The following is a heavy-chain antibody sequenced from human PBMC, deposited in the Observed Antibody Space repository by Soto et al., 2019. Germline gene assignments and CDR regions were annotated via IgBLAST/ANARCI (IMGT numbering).Heavy chain of an antibody. D-gene: IGHD1-26*01. CDR3: AKGKGAPGPHYYYDF. CDR1: GFTFNNYA. CDR2: ISGSGGST. Sequence: EGSLRLSCAASGFTFNNYAMSWVRQAPGKGLEWVSLISGSGGSTYYADSVKGRFTISRDNSKSTLYLQMNTLRAEDTAVYYCAKGKGAPGPHYYYDFWGQGTLVTVSS. J-gene: IGHJ4*02. V-gene: IGHV3-23*01.